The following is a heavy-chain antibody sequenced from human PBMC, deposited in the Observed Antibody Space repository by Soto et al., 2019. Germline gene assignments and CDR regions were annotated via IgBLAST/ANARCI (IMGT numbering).Heavy chain of an antibody. Sequence: GGSLRLSCAASGFTLSSYTMNWVRQAPGKGLEWVSSIASSSNYIYYADSLKGRFTISRDNAKNSLYLQMNSLRAEDTAVYYCAGGNRSAYVDAFDIWGKGTMVTVSS. J-gene: IGHJ3*02. V-gene: IGHV3-21*01. CDR2: IASSSNYI. CDR3: AGGNRSAYVDAFDI. CDR1: GFTLSSYT. D-gene: IGHD3-16*01.